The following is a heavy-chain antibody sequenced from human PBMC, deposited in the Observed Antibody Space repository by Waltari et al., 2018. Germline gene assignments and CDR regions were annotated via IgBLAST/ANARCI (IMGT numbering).Heavy chain of an antibody. V-gene: IGHV3-23*01. D-gene: IGHD4-17*01. CDR1: GFTFSSYA. CDR3: AKTLGYGGNSGSYYFDY. Sequence: EVQLLESGGVLVQPGGSLRLSCAASGFTFSSYAMSWVRQAPGKGLEWVSAISGSGGSTYYADSVKGRFTISRDNSKNTLYLQMNSLRAEDTAVYYCAKTLGYGGNSGSYYFDYWGQGTLVTVSS. J-gene: IGHJ4*02. CDR2: ISGSGGST.